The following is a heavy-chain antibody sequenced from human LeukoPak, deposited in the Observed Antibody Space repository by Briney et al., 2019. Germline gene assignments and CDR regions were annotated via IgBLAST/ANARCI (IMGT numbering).Heavy chain of an antibody. CDR3: ATVSRRCSSTSCYMVY. CDR1: GLTFSSQA. J-gene: IGHJ4*02. Sequence: GGSLRLSCAASGLTFSSQAINWVRQAPGKGLEWVSGISGSGGSIYYADSVKGRFTISRDNSQNTLYLQMNSLRAEDTAVYYCATVSRRCSSTSCYMVYWGQGTLVTVSS. V-gene: IGHV3-23*01. D-gene: IGHD2-2*02. CDR2: ISGSGGSI.